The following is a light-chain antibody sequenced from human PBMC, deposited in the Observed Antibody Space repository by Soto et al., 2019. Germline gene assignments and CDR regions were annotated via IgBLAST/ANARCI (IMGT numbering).Light chain of an antibody. V-gene: IGKV3-20*01. CDR2: DAS. CDR3: QQYGSSPT. Sequence: EIVMTQSPATLSVSPGDRATLSCRASQSVDNDLAWYQQKPGQPPRLLIYDASTRATGIPDRFSGSGSGTDFTLTISRLEPEDFAVYYCQQYGSSPTFGQGTRLEIK. CDR1: QSVDND. J-gene: IGKJ5*01.